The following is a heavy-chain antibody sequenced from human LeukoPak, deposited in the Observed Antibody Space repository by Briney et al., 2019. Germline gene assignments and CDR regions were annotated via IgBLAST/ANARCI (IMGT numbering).Heavy chain of an antibody. V-gene: IGHV7-4-1*02. CDR1: GYTFTSYA. CDR3: ARDFPDIVVVVAAPDAFDT. J-gene: IGHJ3*02. D-gene: IGHD2-15*01. CDR2: INTNTGNP. Sequence: ASVKVSCKASGYTFTSYAMNWVRQAPGQGLEWMGWINTNTGNPTYAQGFTGRFVFSLDTSVSTAYLQISSLKAEDTAVYYCARDFPDIVVVVAAPDAFDTWGQGTMVTVSS.